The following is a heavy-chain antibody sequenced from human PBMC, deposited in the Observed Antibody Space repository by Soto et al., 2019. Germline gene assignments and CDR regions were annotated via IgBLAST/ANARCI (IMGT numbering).Heavy chain of an antibody. Sequence: QSLSCAVSGGSINSSNWWPWVSHPPGEGLEGIRDLSPSGTTNYSPSLKSRVSISVDTSKNQFSMNLTSLTAADTGVYYCASAPNVSGSSQTRPDFWGQGSLVTVS. CDR3: ASAPNVSGSSQTRPDF. CDR2: LSPSGTT. V-gene: IGHV4-4*02. CDR1: GGSINSSNW. D-gene: IGHD6-6*01. J-gene: IGHJ4*02.